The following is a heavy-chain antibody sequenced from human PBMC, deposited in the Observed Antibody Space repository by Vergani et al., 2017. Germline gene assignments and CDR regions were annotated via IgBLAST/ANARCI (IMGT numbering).Heavy chain of an antibody. Sequence: EVQLVESGGGLTHPGGSLRLSCEGSGFSFSGYWMHWVRQSPEKGLVWVSRIKSDGSITNYADSVKGRFTISRDNAKNTLYLEMNSLRGDDTAIYYCVRARCSGPCFMSNWFDSWGQGTLVTVSS. J-gene: IGHJ5*01. V-gene: IGHV3-74*01. D-gene: IGHD5-12*01. CDR1: GFSFSGYW. CDR2: IKSDGSIT. CDR3: VRARCSGPCFMSNWFDS.